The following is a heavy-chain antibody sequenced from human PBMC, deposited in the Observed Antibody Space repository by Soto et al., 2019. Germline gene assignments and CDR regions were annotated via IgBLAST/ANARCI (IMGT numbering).Heavy chain of an antibody. CDR1: VFSLSTGGVG. V-gene: IGHV2-5*01. D-gene: IGHD3-22*01. Sequence: SGPTLVNTTQTLTLTCTLSVFSLSTGGVGLCWSRQPPGTCLEWLALIYFNDYKRYSLSLXSRLTTTKETSKNQVVLKMTNMDTVDTATYYCSHRTDTSGYYYGFDYWGQGTLVTVS. CDR2: IYFNDYK. J-gene: IGHJ4*02. CDR3: SHRTDTSGYYYGFDY.